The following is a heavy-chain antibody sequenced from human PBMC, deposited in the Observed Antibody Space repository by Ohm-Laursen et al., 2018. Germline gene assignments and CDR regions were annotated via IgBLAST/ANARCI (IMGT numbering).Heavy chain of an antibody. CDR2: ISGSGSII. CDR3: AKSDCGGDCRLTDY. CDR1: GFTFSNYA. J-gene: IGHJ4*02. Sequence: SLRLSCAASGFTFSNYAMSWVRQAPGKGLAWVSLISGSGSIIHYADSVKGRFTISRDNPKNTLFLQMNSLRVEDTAIYYCAKSDCGGDCRLTDYWGQGTLVTVSS. D-gene: IGHD2-21*02. V-gene: IGHV3-23*01.